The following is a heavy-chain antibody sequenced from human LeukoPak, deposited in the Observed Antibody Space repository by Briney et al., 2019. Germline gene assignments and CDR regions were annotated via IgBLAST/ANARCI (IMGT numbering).Heavy chain of an antibody. CDR1: GGSISNYY. Sequence: SETLSLTCTVSGGSISNYYWSWIRQPPGKGLEWIGYIHYSGSTNYNTSLKSRVTIAVDTSKNQFSLKPTSVTAADTAVYFCARSPSHPNWFDPWGQGTLVTVSS. CDR3: ARSPSHPNWFDP. CDR2: IHYSGST. J-gene: IGHJ5*02. V-gene: IGHV4-59*01.